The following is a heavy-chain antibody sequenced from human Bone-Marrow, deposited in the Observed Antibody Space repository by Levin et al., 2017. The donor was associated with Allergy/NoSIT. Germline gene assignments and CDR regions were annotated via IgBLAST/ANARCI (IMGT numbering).Heavy chain of an antibody. D-gene: IGHD6-19*01. CDR1: GFTFSEYY. Sequence: PGGSLRLSCAASGFTFSEYYMSWIRQAPGKGLEWLSYISGSGNTRYYADSVKGRFTISRDNAKNSLYLQMNSLRAEDTAVYYCVNWEWRVLREAHFDSWGQGTLVTVSS. CDR2: ISGSGNTR. J-gene: IGHJ4*02. V-gene: IGHV3-11*01. CDR3: VNWEWRVLREAHFDS.